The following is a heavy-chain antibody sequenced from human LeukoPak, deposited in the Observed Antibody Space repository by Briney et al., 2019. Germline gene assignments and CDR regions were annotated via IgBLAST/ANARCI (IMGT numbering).Heavy chain of an antibody. V-gene: IGHV3-23*01. Sequence: GGTLRLSCAASGFTFSSHGMSWVRKAPGRGLEWVSGMSGSGGSTYYADSVKGRFTISRDNSKNTLYLQMNSLRAEDMALYYCAKDIGDYYDSSGSYGNAFDIWGQGTMVTVSS. D-gene: IGHD3-22*01. J-gene: IGHJ3*02. CDR1: GFTFSSHG. CDR3: AKDIGDYYDSSGSYGNAFDI. CDR2: MSGSGGST.